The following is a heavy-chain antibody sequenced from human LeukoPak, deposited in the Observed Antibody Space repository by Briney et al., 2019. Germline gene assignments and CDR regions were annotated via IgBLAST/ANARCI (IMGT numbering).Heavy chain of an antibody. J-gene: IGHJ4*02. V-gene: IGHV4-4*07. CDR2: IYTSGST. D-gene: IGHD2-2*01. CDR1: GGSISSYY. Sequence: PSETLSLTCTVSGGSISSYYWSWIRQPAGKGLEWIGRIYTSGSTNYNPSLKSRVTMSVDTSKNQFSLKLSSVTAADTAVYYCARGPCSTSCHRSWYFDYWGQGTLVTVSS. CDR3: ARGPCSTSCHRSWYFDY.